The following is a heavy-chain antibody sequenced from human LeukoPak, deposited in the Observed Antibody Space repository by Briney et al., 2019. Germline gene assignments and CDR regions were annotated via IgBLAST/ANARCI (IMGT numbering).Heavy chain of an antibody. D-gene: IGHD1-26*01. CDR2: XIPIFGTA. V-gene: IGHV1-69*01. CDR3: ARAVGATGLYDAFDI. J-gene: IGHJ3*02. Sequence: QAPXXXXEXXGGXIPIFGTANYAQKFQGRVTITADESTSTAYMELSSLRSEDTAVYYCARAVGATGLYDAFDIWGQGTMVTVSS.